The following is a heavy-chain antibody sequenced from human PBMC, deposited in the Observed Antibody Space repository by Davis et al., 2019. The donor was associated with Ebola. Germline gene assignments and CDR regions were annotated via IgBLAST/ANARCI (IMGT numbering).Heavy chain of an antibody. V-gene: IGHV4-39*02. CDR1: GGSITRSTYY. Sequence: SQTLSLTCTVSGGSITRSTYYWGWLRQPPGKGLEWIGSVYYSGNSYYNPSLKSRVSISVDTSKNQFSLKLSSVTAADTAVYYCARDLGMATGAFDIWGQGTMVTVSS. CDR2: VYYSGNS. D-gene: IGHD5-24*01. CDR3: ARDLGMATGAFDI. J-gene: IGHJ3*02.